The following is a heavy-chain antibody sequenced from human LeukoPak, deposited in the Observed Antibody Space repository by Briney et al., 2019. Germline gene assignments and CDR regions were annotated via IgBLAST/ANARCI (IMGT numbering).Heavy chain of an antibody. Sequence: SETLSLTCTVSGGSVSSGSYYWSWIRQPPGKGLQWIGYIYYRGSTNYNRSLKSRVTISLDTSKNQFSLKLSSVTAADTAVYYCARLSGYSSGHYYSDYWGQGTLVTVSS. D-gene: IGHD3-22*01. CDR2: IYYRGST. J-gene: IGHJ4*02. CDR3: ARLSGYSSGHYYSDY. V-gene: IGHV4-61*01. CDR1: GGSVSSGSYY.